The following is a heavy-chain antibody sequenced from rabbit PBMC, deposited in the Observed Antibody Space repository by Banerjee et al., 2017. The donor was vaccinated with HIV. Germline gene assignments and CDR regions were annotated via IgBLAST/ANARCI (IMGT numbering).Heavy chain of an antibody. CDR1: GFDLSSGYW. Sequence: QSLEESGGGLVKPEGSLTLTCEASGFDLSSGYWICWVRQAPGKGLEWIACIYTSSGSTWYASWVNGRFTISRSTSLNTVDLKMTSLTAADTATYFCARAEYAGYGYTRMDLWGQGTLVTVS. CDR2: IYTSSGST. V-gene: IGHV1S43*01. D-gene: IGHD6-1*01. J-gene: IGHJ3*01. CDR3: ARAEYAGYGYTRMDL.